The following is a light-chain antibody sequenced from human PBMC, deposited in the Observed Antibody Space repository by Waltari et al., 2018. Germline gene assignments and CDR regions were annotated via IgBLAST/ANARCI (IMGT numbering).Light chain of an antibody. J-gene: IGLJ2*01. CDR1: SSDVGGYNY. Sequence: QSALTQPAPVSGSPGQSITISCTGTSSDVGGYNYASWYQQHPGKAPKLMIYQVSNRPSGVSNRFSGSKSGNTASLTISGLQAEDEADYYCSSYTSSSKVVFGGGTKLTVL. CDR3: SSYTSSSKVV. V-gene: IGLV2-14*01. CDR2: QVS.